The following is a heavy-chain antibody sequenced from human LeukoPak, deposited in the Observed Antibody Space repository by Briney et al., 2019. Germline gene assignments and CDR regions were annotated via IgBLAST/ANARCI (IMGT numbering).Heavy chain of an antibody. D-gene: IGHD3-10*01. CDR2: IYSGGNT. CDR1: GFTVSSNY. J-gene: IGHJ4*02. CDR3: ARGAITMVRGWEFDY. V-gene: IGHV3-66*01. Sequence: GGSLRLSCAASGFTVSSNYMSWVRQAPGKGLEWVSVIYSGGNTKYADSVKGRFTISRDNSKNTLYLQMNSLRAEDTAVYFCARGAITMVRGWEFDYWGQGTLVTVSS.